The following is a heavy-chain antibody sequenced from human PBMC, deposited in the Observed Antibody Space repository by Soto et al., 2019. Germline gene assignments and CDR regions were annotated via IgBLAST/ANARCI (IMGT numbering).Heavy chain of an antibody. CDR2: IYHSGTT. J-gene: IGHJ6*02. CDR3: ARAGVESIPVFGVVAPYGLDV. Sequence: SETLSLTCVVSGGPVSGYDLYWFWIRQPPWKGLVWIASIYHSGTTKYNPSLKSRVAISVDTSKNQFSLKLTSVTAADTAVYYCARAGVESIPVFGVVAPYGLDVWGQGTSVTVSS. CDR1: GGPVSGYDLY. V-gene: IGHV4-39*07. D-gene: IGHD3-3*01.